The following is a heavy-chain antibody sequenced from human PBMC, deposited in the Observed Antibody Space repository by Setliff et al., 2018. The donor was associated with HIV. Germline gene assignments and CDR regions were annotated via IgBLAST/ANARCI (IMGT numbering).Heavy chain of an antibody. CDR2: ISSSTTSI. D-gene: IGHD1-7*01. V-gene: IGHV3-21*01. CDR3: TRDYAYDWNSVMDV. Sequence: GGSLRLSCAASGSTFSSYSMNWVRQAPGKGLEWVSSISSSTTSIYYADSVKGRFTISRDNAKNSLYLQMNSLRAEDTAVYYCTRDYAYDWNSVMDVWGKGTTVTVSS. J-gene: IGHJ6*03. CDR1: GSTFSSYS.